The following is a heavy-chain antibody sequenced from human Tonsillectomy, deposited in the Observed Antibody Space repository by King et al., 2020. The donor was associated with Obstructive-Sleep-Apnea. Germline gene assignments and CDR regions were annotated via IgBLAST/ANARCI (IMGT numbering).Heavy chain of an antibody. Sequence: QLQESGPGLVKPSETLSLTCTVSGGSISSFYWSWIRQPPGKGLEWIGYIYYSGSTNYNPSLKSRVTISVDTSTNQFSLKLSSVTAADTAVYYCARTRYGYSDFDYWGQGTLVTVSS. CDR1: GGSISSFY. V-gene: IGHV4-59*01. J-gene: IGHJ4*02. CDR3: ARTRYGYSDFDY. CDR2: IYYSGST. D-gene: IGHD4-17*01.